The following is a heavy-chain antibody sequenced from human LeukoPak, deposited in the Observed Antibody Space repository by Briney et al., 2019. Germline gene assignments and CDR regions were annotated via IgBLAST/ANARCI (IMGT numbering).Heavy chain of an antibody. CDR2: IYPGDSDI. CDR1: GYTFTKDW. V-gene: IGHV5-51*01. Sequence: GESLKISCKGSGYTFTKDWIGWVRQTPDKGLEWMAMIYPGDSDIIYSPSFQGQVSISVDKSISTAYLQWSSLKASDTAMYYCVTGGRGDFYAPAQNWGQEPLVTVSA. CDR3: VTGGRGDFYAPAQN. D-gene: IGHD2/OR15-2a*01. J-gene: IGHJ4*02.